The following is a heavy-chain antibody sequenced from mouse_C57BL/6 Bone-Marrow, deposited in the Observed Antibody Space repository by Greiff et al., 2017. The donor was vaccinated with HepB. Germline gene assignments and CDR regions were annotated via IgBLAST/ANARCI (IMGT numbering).Heavy chain of an antibody. Sequence: EVMLVESGGGLVKPGGSLKLSCAASGFTFSSYAMSWVRQTPEKRLEWVATISDGGSYTYYPDNVKGRFTISRDNAKNNLYLQMSHLKSEDTAMYYCARDRGRGFAYWGQGILVTVSA. CDR2: ISDGGSYT. CDR3: ARDRGRGFAY. CDR1: GFTFSSYA. J-gene: IGHJ3*01. D-gene: IGHD3-3*01. V-gene: IGHV5-4*01.